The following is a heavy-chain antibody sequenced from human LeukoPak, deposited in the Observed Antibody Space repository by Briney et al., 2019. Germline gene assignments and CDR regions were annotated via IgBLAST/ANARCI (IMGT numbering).Heavy chain of an antibody. CDR2: IIPIFGTA. Sequence: SVKVSCKASGGTFSSYAISWVRQALGQGLEWMGGIIPIFGTANYAQKFQGRVTITTDESTSTAYMELSSLRSEDTAVYYCARERPHHDSSGYRILDYWGQGTLVTVSS. V-gene: IGHV1-69*05. CDR1: GGTFSSYA. D-gene: IGHD3-22*01. CDR3: ARERPHHDSSGYRILDY. J-gene: IGHJ4*02.